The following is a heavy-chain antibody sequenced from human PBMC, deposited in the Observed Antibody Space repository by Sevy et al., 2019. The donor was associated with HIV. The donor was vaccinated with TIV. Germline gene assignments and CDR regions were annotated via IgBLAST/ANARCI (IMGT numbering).Heavy chain of an antibody. CDR1: AFNFSIYG. Sequence: GGSLRLSCAASAFNFSIYGMHWVRQAPDKGLEWVSAISGSGGSTYYADSVKGRFTISRDNSKKTLYLQMNSLRAEDTAVYYCAKGDTNYYGMDVWGQGTTVTVSS. CDR3: AKGDTNYYGMDV. V-gene: IGHV3-23*01. CDR2: ISGSGGST. J-gene: IGHJ6*02.